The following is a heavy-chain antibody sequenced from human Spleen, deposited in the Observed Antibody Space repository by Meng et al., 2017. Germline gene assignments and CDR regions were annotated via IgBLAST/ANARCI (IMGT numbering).Heavy chain of an antibody. Sequence: SETLSLTCTVSGGSISSHYWIWIRQPPGKGLEWVGSFYDSGSTDYNPSLKSRVTMSEDTSKNQFSLKLSSVTAADTAVYYCARDLSDYGDYDMYYFDYWGQGTLVTVSS. V-gene: IGHV4-59*11. J-gene: IGHJ4*02. CDR2: FYDSGST. CDR1: GGSISSHY. CDR3: ARDLSDYGDYDMYYFDY. D-gene: IGHD4-17*01.